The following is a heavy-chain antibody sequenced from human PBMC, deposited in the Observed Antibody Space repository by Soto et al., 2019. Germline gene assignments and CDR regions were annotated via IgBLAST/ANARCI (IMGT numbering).Heavy chain of an antibody. D-gene: IGHD3-9*01. CDR3: AIPYYDILTGYDAFDI. Sequence: PGESLKISCKGSGYSFTSYWIGWVRQMPGKGLEWMGIIYPGDSDTRYSPSFQGQVTISADKSISTAYLQWSSLKASDTAMYYCAIPYYDILTGYDAFDIWGQGTMVTVSS. V-gene: IGHV5-51*01. CDR2: IYPGDSDT. J-gene: IGHJ3*02. CDR1: GYSFTSYW.